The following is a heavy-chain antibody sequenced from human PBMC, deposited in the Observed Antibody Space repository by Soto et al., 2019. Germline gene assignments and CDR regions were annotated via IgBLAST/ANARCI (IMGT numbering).Heavy chain of an antibody. Sequence: GGSLRLSCAASGFTFDYYAMHWVRQAPGKGLEWVSGISWNSGSIGYADSVKGRFTISRDNAKNSLYLQMNSLRAEDTALYYCAKARLTYYYGSGSFAFDIWGQGTMVTVSS. J-gene: IGHJ3*02. CDR1: GFTFDYYA. CDR3: AKARLTYYYGSGSFAFDI. CDR2: ISWNSGSI. D-gene: IGHD3-10*01. V-gene: IGHV3-9*01.